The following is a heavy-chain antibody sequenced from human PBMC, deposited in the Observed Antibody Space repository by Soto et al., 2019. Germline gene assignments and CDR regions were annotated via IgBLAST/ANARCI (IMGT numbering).Heavy chain of an antibody. V-gene: IGHV3-21*01. Sequence: RLSCAASGFTFSSYSMNWVRQAPGKGLEWVSSISSSSSYIYYADSVKGRFTISRDNAKNSLYLQMNSLRAEDTAVYYCATYYYDSSGYYPAEYFQHWGQGTLVTVSS. D-gene: IGHD3-22*01. J-gene: IGHJ1*01. CDR2: ISSSSSYI. CDR1: GFTFSSYS. CDR3: ATYYYDSSGYYPAEYFQH.